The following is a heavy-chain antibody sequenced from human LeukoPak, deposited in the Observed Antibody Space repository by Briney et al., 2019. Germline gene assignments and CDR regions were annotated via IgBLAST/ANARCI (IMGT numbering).Heavy chain of an antibody. CDR1: GFTFSTYA. Sequence: PGGSLRLSCAASGFTFSTYAMSWVRQAPGKGLEWVSAISGSGGNTDYADSVKGRFTISRDNSKNTLYLQMNSLRAEDTAVYYCAKVIWSGTYGMDVWGQGTTVTVSS. V-gene: IGHV3-23*01. D-gene: IGHD3-10*01. CDR3: AKVIWSGTYGMDV. CDR2: ISGSGGNT. J-gene: IGHJ6*02.